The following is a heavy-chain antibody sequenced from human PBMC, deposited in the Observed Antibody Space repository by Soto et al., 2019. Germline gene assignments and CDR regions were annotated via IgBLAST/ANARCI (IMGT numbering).Heavy chain of an antibody. CDR2: IRSKAYGGTT. D-gene: IGHD3-9*01. V-gene: IGHV3-49*03. CDR1: GFTFGDYA. J-gene: IGHJ3*02. CDR3: TRDGVLRYFDGYDAFDI. Sequence: GGSLRLSCTASGFTFGDYAMSWFRQAPGKGLEWVGFIRSKAYGGTTEYAASVKGRFTISRDDSKSIAYLQMNSLKTEDTAVYYCTRDGVLRYFDGYDAFDIWGQGTMVTVSS.